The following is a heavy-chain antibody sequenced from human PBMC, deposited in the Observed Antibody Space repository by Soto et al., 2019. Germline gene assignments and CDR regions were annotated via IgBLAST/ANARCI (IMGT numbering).Heavy chain of an antibody. CDR3: ARGSGIVALPGELEDVNYDY. D-gene: IGHD1-1*01. CDR2: INESGST. J-gene: IGHJ4*02. Sequence: QVQLQQWGAGLVKPSETLSLSCAVYGQSFSGHSWAWIRQPPGKGLEWIGEINESGSTYYNPSLKSRVLISTDTSKNQFSLKLTSVSAADTAAYFCARGSGIVALPGELEDVNYDYWGQGTLVNVSS. V-gene: IGHV4-34*01. CDR1: GQSFSGHS.